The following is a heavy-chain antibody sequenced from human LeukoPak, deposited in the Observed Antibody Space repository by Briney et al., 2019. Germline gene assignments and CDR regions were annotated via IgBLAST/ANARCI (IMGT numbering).Heavy chain of an antibody. CDR1: GFTFRNYA. D-gene: IGHD6-13*01. Sequence: GGSLRLSCTASGFTFRNYAMTWVRQAPGKGLEFVSAISGSGGSTYYADSVKGRFTIARDNSNNTLYLQMNSLRAEDTAVYYCAKGQSAGTRVFRWFDPWGQGTLVTVSP. CDR2: ISGSGGST. CDR3: AKGQSAGTRVFRWFDP. V-gene: IGHV3-23*01. J-gene: IGHJ5*02.